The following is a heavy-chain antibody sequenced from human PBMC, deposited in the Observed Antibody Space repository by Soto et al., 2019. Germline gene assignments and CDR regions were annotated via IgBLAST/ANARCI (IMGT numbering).Heavy chain of an antibody. J-gene: IGHJ5*02. D-gene: IGHD3-3*01. Sequence: QVQLQESGPGLVKPSETLSLTCAVSGGSVSADEWWSWVRQTPERGLEWIGEIYQSGITNYNPSLKSRVTISLDKSKNQFSLKLSSVTAAHMAVYYCAKGSTWRVDPWGQGTLVTVSS. CDR2: IYQSGIT. CDR1: GGSVSADEW. CDR3: AKGSTWRVDP. V-gene: IGHV4-4*02.